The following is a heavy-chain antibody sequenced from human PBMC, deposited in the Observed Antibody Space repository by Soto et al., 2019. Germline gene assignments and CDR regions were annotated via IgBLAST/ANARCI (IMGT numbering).Heavy chain of an antibody. CDR2: VYYNGST. CDR3: ARADSSSWGDYFDF. J-gene: IGHJ4*02. CDR1: GGSISSYY. V-gene: IGHV4-59*01. D-gene: IGHD6-13*01. Sequence: SETLSLTCTVSGGSISSYYCSWIRQPPGKGLEWIGYVYYNGSTNYNPSLKSRVTIAADTSKSQFSLKLSSVTAADTAVYYCARADSSSWGDYFDFWGQGAPVTVSS.